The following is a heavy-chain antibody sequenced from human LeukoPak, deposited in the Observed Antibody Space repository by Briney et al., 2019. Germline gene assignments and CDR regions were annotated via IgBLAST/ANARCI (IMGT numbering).Heavy chain of an antibody. CDR3: AKGRVGANGYYYYGMDV. J-gene: IGHJ6*02. CDR2: ISYDGSNK. V-gene: IGHV3-30-3*01. CDR1: GFTFSNYP. Sequence: PGGSLRLSCAASGFTFSNYPMHWVRQAPGKGLEWVAVISYDGSNKYYADSVKGRFTISRDNSENTLSLQMNSLRTEDTAVYYCAKGRVGANGYYYYGMDVWGQGTTVTVSS. D-gene: IGHD1-26*01.